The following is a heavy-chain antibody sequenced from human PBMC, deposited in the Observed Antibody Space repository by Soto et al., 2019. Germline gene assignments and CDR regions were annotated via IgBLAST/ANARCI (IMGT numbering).Heavy chain of an antibody. V-gene: IGHV3-30*18. Sequence: GGSLRLSCAASGFTFSSYGMHWVRQAPGKGLEWVAVISYDGSNKYYADSVKGRFTISRDNSKNTLYLQMNSLRAEDTAVYYCAKNGAVAGTHRYYYGMDVWGQGTTVTVSS. CDR1: GFTFSSYG. J-gene: IGHJ6*02. CDR3: AKNGAVAGTHRYYYGMDV. D-gene: IGHD6-19*01. CDR2: ISYDGSNK.